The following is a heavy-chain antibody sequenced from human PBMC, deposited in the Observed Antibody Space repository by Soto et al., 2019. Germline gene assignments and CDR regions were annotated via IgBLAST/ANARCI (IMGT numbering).Heavy chain of an antibody. CDR2: TYYRSKWYN. CDR3: ARGPQNAFDI. CDR1: GDSVSSNSAA. J-gene: IGHJ3*02. Sequence: PSQTLSLTCAISGDSVSSNSAAWNWIRQSPSRGLEWLGRTYYRSKWYNDYTVSVKSRITINPDTSKNQYSMQLKSMTPKDTAVYYCARGPQNAFDIWGQGTMVTVSS. V-gene: IGHV6-1*01.